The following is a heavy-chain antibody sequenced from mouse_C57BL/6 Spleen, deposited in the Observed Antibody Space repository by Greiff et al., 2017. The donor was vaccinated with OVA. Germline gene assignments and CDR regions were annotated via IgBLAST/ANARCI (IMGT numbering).Heavy chain of an antibody. CDR2: IHPSDSDT. Sequence: QVQLKQPGAELVKPGASVKVSCKASGYTFTSYWMHWVKQRPGQGLEWIGRIHPSDSDTNYNQKFKGKATLTVDKSSSTAYMQLSSLTSEDSAVYYCAIQTTVVATRDYWGQGTTLTVSS. J-gene: IGHJ2*01. V-gene: IGHV1-74*01. CDR1: GYTFTSYW. D-gene: IGHD1-1*01. CDR3: AIQTTVVATRDY.